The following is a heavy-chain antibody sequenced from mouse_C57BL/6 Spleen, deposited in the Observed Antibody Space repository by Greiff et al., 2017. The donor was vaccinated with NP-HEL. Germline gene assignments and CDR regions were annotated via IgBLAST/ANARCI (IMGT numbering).Heavy chain of an antibody. J-gene: IGHJ3*01. CDR2: IYPGSGNT. Sequence: VKLMESGAELVRPGASVKLSCKASGYTFTDYYINWVKQRPGQGLEWIARIYPGSGNTYYNEKFKGKATLTAEKSSSTAYMQLSSLTSEDSAVYFCARDGSSYEFAYWGQGTLVTVSA. CDR1: GYTFTDYY. CDR3: ARDGSSYEFAY. V-gene: IGHV1-76*01. D-gene: IGHD1-1*01.